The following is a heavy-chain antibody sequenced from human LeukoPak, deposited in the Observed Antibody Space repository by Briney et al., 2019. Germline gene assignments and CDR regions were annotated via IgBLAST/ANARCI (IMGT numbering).Heavy chain of an antibody. J-gene: IGHJ4*02. Sequence: SETLSLTCTVSGGSISSYYWSWIRQPPGKGLEWIGYIYYSGSTNYNPSLKSRVTISVDTSKNQFSLKLSSVTAADTAVYYCARSYIVVVPAAIGYWGQGTLVTVSS. V-gene: IGHV4-59*01. CDR3: ARSYIVVVPAAIGY. CDR1: GGSISSYY. CDR2: IYYSGST. D-gene: IGHD2-2*01.